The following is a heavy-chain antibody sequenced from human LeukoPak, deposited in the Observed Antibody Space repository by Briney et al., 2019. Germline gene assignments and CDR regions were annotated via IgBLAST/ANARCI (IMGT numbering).Heavy chain of an antibody. V-gene: IGHV3-23*01. CDR2: ITGSGGTT. CDR3: AKWGDYDVLTGYYDSDY. CDR1: GFTFSSYA. Sequence: GGSLRLSCAVSGFTFSSYAISWVRQAPGKGLEWLSAITGSGGTTYYAHSVKGRFTSPRDNSKNTLYLQMNTLGAEDTAVYYCAKWGDYDVLTGYYDSDYWGQGTLVTVSS. J-gene: IGHJ4*02. D-gene: IGHD3-9*01.